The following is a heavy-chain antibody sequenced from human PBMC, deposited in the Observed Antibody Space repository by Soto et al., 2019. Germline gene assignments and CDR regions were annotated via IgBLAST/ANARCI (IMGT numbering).Heavy chain of an antibody. V-gene: IGHV5-10-1*01. CDR2: IDPSDSYT. CDR3: ARPYYDSSGYQGLYYYGMDV. Sequence: GESLKISCNGSGYSFTSYWISWVRQMPWKGLEWMGRIDPSDSYTNYSPSFQGHVTMSADKSISTAYLQWSSLKASDTAMYYCARPYYDSSGYQGLYYYGMDVWGQGTTVTVSS. CDR1: GYSFTSYW. J-gene: IGHJ6*02. D-gene: IGHD3-22*01.